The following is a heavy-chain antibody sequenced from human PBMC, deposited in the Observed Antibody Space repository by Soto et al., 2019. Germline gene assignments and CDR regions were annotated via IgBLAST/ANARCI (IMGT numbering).Heavy chain of an antibody. CDR1: GFTVSAKW. V-gene: IGHV3-7*03. CDR2: INEDGSKK. Sequence: GGSLRLSCAVSGFTVSAKWMSWVRQAPGKGLEWLANINEDGSKKFYVDSVKGRFTISKDNAKNSLSLQLGSLRADDTAVYYCAREPHLGSGWGDIDIWGRGTMVTVSS. CDR3: AREPHLGSGWGDIDI. J-gene: IGHJ4*02. D-gene: IGHD6-19*01.